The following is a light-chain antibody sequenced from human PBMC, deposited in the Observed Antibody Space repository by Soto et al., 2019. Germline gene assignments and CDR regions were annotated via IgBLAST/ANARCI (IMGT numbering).Light chain of an antibody. CDR1: QSVTSY. CDR2: DAS. J-gene: IGKJ1*01. CDR3: QQYNSYSPT. V-gene: IGKV3D-15*01. Sequence: EILMTQSPATLSVSPWEIATLSCRASQSVTSYLAWYQQRPGQAPRLLINDASRRATGIPDRFSGSGSGTEFTLTISSLQPDDFATYYCQQYNSYSPTFGQGTKVDI.